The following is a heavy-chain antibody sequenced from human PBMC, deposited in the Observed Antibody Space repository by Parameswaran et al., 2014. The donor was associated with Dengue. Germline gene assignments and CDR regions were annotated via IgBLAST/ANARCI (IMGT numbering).Heavy chain of an antibody. CDR3: TTDTLAPSYHYYGMDV. Sequence: RWIRQPPGKGLEWVGRIKSKTDGGTTDYAAPVKGRFTISRDDSKNTLYLQMNSLKTEDTAVYYCTTDTLAPSYHYYGMDVWGQGTTVTVSS. CDR2: IKSKTDGGTT. V-gene: IGHV3-15*01. J-gene: IGHJ6*02. D-gene: IGHD2/OR15-2a*01.